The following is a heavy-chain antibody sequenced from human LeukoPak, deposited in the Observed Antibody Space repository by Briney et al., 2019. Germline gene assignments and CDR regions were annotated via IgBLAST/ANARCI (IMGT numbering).Heavy chain of an antibody. CDR2: ISWNSGSI. J-gene: IGHJ3*02. V-gene: IGHV3-9*03. D-gene: IGHD6-19*01. CDR1: GFTFDDYA. Sequence: GRSLRLSCAASGFTFDDYAMHWVRQAPGRGLEWVSGISWNSGSIGYADSGKGRFTISRDNAKNSLYLQMNSLRAEDMALYYCAKDIAVAGTWGDAFDIWGQGTMVTVSS. CDR3: AKDIAVAGTWGDAFDI.